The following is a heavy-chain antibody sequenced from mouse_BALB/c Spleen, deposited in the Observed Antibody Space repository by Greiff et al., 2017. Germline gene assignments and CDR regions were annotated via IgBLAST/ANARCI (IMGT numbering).Heavy chain of an antibody. Sequence: LVKTGASVKISCKASGYSFTGYYMHWVKQSHGKSLEWIGYISCYNGATSYNQKFKGKATFTVDTSSSTAYMQFNSLTSEDSAVYYCARGEVRRTGAMDYWGQGTSVTVSS. V-gene: IGHV1S34*01. CDR3: ARGEVRRTGAMDY. D-gene: IGHD2-14*01. CDR2: ISCYNGAT. J-gene: IGHJ4*01. CDR1: GYSFTGYY.